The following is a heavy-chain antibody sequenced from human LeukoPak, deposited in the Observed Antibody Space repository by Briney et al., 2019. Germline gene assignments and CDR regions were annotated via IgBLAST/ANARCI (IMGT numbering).Heavy chain of an antibody. V-gene: IGHV4-34*01. D-gene: IGHD2-2*02. CDR2: ISHSGST. CDR1: GGSFSDYF. CDR3: ARGLGYCSSTSCYISWIRTYYFDY. J-gene: IGHJ4*02. Sequence: SETLSLTCAVYGGSFSDYFWSWIRQPPGKGLEWIGEISHSGSTTYNPSLKSRVTISVDTSKNQFSLKLSSVTAADTAVYYCARGLGYCSSTSCYISWIRTYYFDYWGQGTLVTVSS.